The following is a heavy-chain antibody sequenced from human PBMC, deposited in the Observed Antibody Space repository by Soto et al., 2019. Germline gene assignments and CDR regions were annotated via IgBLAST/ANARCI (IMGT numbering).Heavy chain of an antibody. D-gene: IGHD4-17*01. CDR2: VYYRGRS. V-gene: IGHV4-39*01. CDR1: GGSVTNSSYY. Sequence: SETLSLTCTVSGGSVTNSSYYWGWIRQSPGKGLEWIGSVYYRGRSYSKSSVKSRVTISVDTSKNRFSLSLNSVTASDTAVYFCVSQRTTVPTQAFFDYWGPGALVTVSS. CDR3: VSQRTTVPTQAFFDY. J-gene: IGHJ4*02.